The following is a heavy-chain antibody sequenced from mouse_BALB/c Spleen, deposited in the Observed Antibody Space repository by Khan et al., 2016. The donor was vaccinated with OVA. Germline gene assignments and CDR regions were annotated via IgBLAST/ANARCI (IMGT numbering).Heavy chain of an antibody. Sequence: VQLQESGAEVVKPGASVKLSCKTTGYTFTSYWIQWIEQRPGQGLGGIGQIFPGTGTTYYNDNFKGKATLTVDKSSSPAYMQLSSLTSEDSAVYFCARGYFGNYEFVYWGQGPLVTVSP. CDR3: ARGYFGNYEFVY. V-gene: IGHV1S132*01. CDR1: GYTFTSYW. J-gene: IGHJ3*01. D-gene: IGHD2-1*01. CDR2: IFPGTGTT.